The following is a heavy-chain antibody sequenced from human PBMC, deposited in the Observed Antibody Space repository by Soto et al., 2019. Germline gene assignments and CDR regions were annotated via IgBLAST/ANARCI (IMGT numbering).Heavy chain of an antibody. CDR2: IRSSSEYM. CDR1: GFTFSSYS. J-gene: IGHJ6*02. D-gene: IGHD1-1*01. V-gene: IGHV3-21*01. CDR3: ARRYGNYAMDV. Sequence: GGSLRLSCAASGFTFSSYSMNWVRQAPGKGLEWAASIRSSSEYMYRADSVKGRFTISRDNAENSLYLQMNSLSAEDTAVYYCARRYGNYAMDVWGQGTTVTVSS.